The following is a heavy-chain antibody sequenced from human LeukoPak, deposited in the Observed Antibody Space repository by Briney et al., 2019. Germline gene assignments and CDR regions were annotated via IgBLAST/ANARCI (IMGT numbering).Heavy chain of an antibody. CDR2: IKQDGSEK. J-gene: IGHJ4*02. CDR3: ARDYMILGQWKD. V-gene: IGHV3-7*03. D-gene: IGHD3/OR15-3a*01. CDR1: GLTFSSYW. Sequence: PGGSLRLSCAASGLTFSSYWMSWVRQAPGKGLEWVANIKQDGSEKYYVDSVKGRFTISRDNAKNSLYLQMNSLRAEDTAVYYCARDYMILGQWKDWGQGTLVTVSS.